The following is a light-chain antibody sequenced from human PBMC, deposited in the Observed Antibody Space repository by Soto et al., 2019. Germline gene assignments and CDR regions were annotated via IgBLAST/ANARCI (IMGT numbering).Light chain of an antibody. Sequence: QSVLTQPPSVSGTPGQRVTISWSGSSSNVGSNNVNWYQQVPGTAHQLLIHVNDQRTSGVPDRFSGSKSGTSASLAISVLQSEDEADYYCAAWDDTPNVFYVFGTGTKLTVL. V-gene: IGLV1-44*01. CDR2: VND. J-gene: IGLJ1*01. CDR3: AAWDDTPNVFYV. CDR1: SSNVGSNN.